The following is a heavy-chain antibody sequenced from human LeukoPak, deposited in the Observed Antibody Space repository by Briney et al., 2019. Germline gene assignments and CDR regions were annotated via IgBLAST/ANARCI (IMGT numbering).Heavy chain of an antibody. CDR3: ARHHGGGSGSYYSY. CDR2: ISHSGSP. V-gene: IGHV4-38-2*01. J-gene: IGHJ4*02. D-gene: IGHD3-10*01. CDR1: GYSISSNYY. Sequence: SETLSLTCAVSGYSISSNYYWGWIRQPPGKGLEWIGSISHSGSPYYNPSLKSRVTTSVDTSKNQFSLRLNSVTAADTAVYYCARHHGGGSGSYYSYWGQGTLVTVSS.